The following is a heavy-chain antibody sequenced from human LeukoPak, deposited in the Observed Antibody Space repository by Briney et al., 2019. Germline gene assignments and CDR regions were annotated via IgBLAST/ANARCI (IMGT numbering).Heavy chain of an antibody. V-gene: IGHV3-11*06. CDR2: ITSSSSHT. D-gene: IGHD6-13*01. CDR1: GFTFSDYY. CDR3: ARDLSDSSRGYYFDY. J-gene: IGHJ4*02. Sequence: GGSLRLSCPASGFTFSDYYMSWIRQAPGKGLECISYITSSSSHTNYADSVKGRFTISRDNAKNLLYLQMNSLRAEDTAVYYCARDLSDSSRGYYFDYWGQGTLVTVSS.